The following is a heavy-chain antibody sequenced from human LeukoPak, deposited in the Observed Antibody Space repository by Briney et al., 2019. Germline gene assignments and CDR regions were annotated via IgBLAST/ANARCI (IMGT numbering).Heavy chain of an antibody. V-gene: IGHV1-69*04. CDR1: GGTFSSYA. D-gene: IGHD3-9*01. Sequence: SVKVSCKASGGTFSSYAISWVRQAPGQGLEWMGRIIPILGIANYAQKFQGRVTITADKSTSTAYMELSSLRSEDTAVCYCASPCSGYDILTGYYQNGMDVWGQGTTVTVSS. CDR3: ASPCSGYDILTGYYQNGMDV. J-gene: IGHJ6*02. CDR2: IIPILGIA.